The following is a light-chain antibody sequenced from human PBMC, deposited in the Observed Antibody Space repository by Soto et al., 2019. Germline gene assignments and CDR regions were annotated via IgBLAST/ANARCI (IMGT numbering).Light chain of an antibody. Sequence: QSVLTQPPSASGSPGQSVTISCTGTSSDVGAYNYVSWYQQHPGKVPKLMVYEVNKRPSGVPDRFSGSKSVNTASLTVSGLQAEDDADYYCTSYAGGNNIFGTGTKVTVL. V-gene: IGLV2-8*01. CDR3: TSYAGGNNI. J-gene: IGLJ1*01. CDR1: SSDVGAYNY. CDR2: EVN.